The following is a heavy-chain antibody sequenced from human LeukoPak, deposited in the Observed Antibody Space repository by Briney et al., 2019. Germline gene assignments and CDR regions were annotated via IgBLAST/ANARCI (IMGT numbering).Heavy chain of an antibody. V-gene: IGHV4-30-4*01. CDR3: ASLEGSWLEGWFDP. CDR1: GGSISGGDYY. CDR2: IYYSGST. D-gene: IGHD1-26*01. Sequence: SETLSLTCTVSGGSISGGDYYWSWIRQPPGKGLEWIGYIYYSGSTYYNPSLKSRVTISVDTSKNQFSLKLSSVTAADTAVYYCASLEGSWLEGWFDPWGQGTLVTVSS. J-gene: IGHJ5*02.